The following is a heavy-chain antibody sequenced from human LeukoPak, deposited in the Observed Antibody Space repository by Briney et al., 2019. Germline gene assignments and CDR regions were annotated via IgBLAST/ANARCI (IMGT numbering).Heavy chain of an antibody. CDR1: GFTINNYD. J-gene: IGHJ6*02. CDR2: ISFDGNNE. CDR3: AKERAADRDTDYFYGMDV. Sequence: GGSLRLSCAASGFTINNYDIHWVRQAPGKGLEWVAVISFDGNNEYYADSVKGRFTISRDNSKNTVYLQMNSLGTEDTAVYYCAKERAADRDTDYFYGMDVWGQGTTVTVSS. V-gene: IGHV3-30*18. D-gene: IGHD1-14*01.